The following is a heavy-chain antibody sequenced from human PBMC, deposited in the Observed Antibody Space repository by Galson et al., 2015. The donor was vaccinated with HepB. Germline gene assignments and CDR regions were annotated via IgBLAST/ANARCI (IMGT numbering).Heavy chain of an antibody. Sequence: SLRLSCAASGFTFSSYSMNWVRQAPGKGLEWVSSISSSSSYIYYADSVKGRFTISRDNAKNSLYLQMNSLRAEDTAVYYCARDTAMVRGAFDIWGQGTMVTVSS. J-gene: IGHJ3*02. CDR3: ARDTAMVRGAFDI. D-gene: IGHD5-18*01. V-gene: IGHV3-21*01. CDR2: ISSSSSYI. CDR1: GFTFSSYS.